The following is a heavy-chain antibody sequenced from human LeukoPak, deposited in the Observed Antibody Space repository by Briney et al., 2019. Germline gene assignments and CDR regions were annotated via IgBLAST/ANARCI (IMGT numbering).Heavy chain of an antibody. CDR2: IRYDGSNK. D-gene: IGHD3-22*01. Sequence: GGSLRLSCAASGFTFSSYGMHWVRQAPGKGLEWVAFIRYDGSNKYYADSVKGRFTISRDNSKNTLYLQMNSLRAEDTAVYYCAKDLAKSYYDSSGKTDAFDIWGQGTMVTVSS. J-gene: IGHJ3*02. V-gene: IGHV3-30*02. CDR3: AKDLAKSYYDSSGKTDAFDI. CDR1: GFTFSSYG.